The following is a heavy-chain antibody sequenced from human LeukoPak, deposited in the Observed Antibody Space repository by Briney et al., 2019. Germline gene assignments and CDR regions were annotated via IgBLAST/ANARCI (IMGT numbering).Heavy chain of an antibody. J-gene: IGHJ6*02. Sequence: SQTLSLTCTVSGGSISSGGYYWSWIRQHPGKGLEWIGYIYYSGSTYYNPSLKSRVTISVDTSKNQFSLKLSSVTAADTAVYYCARVLELLEPLLDVWGQGTTVTVSS. CDR3: ARVLELLEPLLDV. CDR2: IYYSGST. CDR1: GGSISSGGYY. D-gene: IGHD2-15*01. V-gene: IGHV4-31*03.